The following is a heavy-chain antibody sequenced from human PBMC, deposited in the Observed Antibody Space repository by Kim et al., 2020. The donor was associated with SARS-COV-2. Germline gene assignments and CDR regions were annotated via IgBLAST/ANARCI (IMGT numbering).Heavy chain of an antibody. J-gene: IGHJ4*02. Sequence: GGSLRLSCAASGFTFSSYEMNWVRQAPGKGLEWVSYISSSGSTIYYADSVKGRFTISRDNAKNSLYLQMNSLRAEDTAVYYCARASVSDFWSGYGPSFDYWGQGTLVTVSS. CDR2: ISSSGSTI. V-gene: IGHV3-48*03. CDR3: ARASVSDFWSGYGPSFDY. D-gene: IGHD3-3*01. CDR1: GFTFSSYE.